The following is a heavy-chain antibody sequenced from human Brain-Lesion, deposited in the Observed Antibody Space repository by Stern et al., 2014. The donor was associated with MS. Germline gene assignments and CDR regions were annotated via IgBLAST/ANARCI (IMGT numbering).Heavy chain of an antibody. Sequence: VQLVESGGGVVQPGRPLRLSCVASGFTFGSCAMHWVRQAPGKGLEWVAGVFYDGSNKDYADSVKGRFTISRDNSQNTLYMQMSSLRPEDTAVYYCAKDRQYLTYFFDHWGQGSLVTVSS. J-gene: IGHJ5*02. CDR2: VFYDGSNK. CDR3: AKDRQYLTYFFDH. D-gene: IGHD2/OR15-2a*01. CDR1: GFTFGSCA. V-gene: IGHV3-30*18.